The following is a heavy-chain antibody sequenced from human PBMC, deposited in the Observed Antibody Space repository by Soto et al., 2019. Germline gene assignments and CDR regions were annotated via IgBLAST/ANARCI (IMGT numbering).Heavy chain of an antibody. D-gene: IGHD7-27*01. CDR1: GFSLSTNGVG. V-gene: IGHV2-5*02. J-gene: IGHJ4*02. Sequence: QITLKESGPTLVKPTQTLTLTCTFSGFSLSTNGVGVGWIRQPPGKALEWLALIYWDDDKRYRPSLKSRLTITXXPXKXXVVLTMTNMDPVDTATYYCTHRRGPTLGRGYYFDYWGQGTLVTVSS. CDR2: IYWDDDK. CDR3: THRRGPTLGRGYYFDY.